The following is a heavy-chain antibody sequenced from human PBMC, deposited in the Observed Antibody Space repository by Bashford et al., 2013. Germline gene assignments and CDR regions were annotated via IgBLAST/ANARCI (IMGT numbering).Heavy chain of an antibody. CDR2: ISRSGVTI. CDR1: GFTFSSYT. D-gene: IGHD2/OR15-2a*01. Sequence: HSGGSLRLSCAASGFTFSSYTINWVRQAPGKGLEWVSYISRSGVTIDYADSVKGRFTISRDNAKNTLYLQMNSLRAEDTAVYYCLGLLSAGMDVWGQGTTVTVSS. V-gene: IGHV3-48*04. CDR3: LGLLSAGMDV. J-gene: IGHJ6*02.